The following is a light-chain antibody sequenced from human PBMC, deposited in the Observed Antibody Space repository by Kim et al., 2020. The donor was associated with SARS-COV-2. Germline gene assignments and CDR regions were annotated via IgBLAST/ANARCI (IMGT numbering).Light chain of an antibody. J-gene: IGKJ5*01. CDR1: QDISNY. CDR3: QQCDNLPIT. V-gene: IGKV1-33*01. CDR2: DAS. Sequence: DIQMTQFPSSLSASVGDRVTITCQASQDISNYLNWYQQKPGKAPKVLIYDASNLATGVPSRFSGSGSGTDFTFTISSLQPEDVATYFCQQCDNLPITFGQGTRLEIK.